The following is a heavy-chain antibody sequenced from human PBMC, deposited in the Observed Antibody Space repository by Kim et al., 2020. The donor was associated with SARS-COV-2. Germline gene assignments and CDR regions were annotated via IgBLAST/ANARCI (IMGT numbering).Heavy chain of an antibody. Sequence: SETLSLTCTVSGGSISSYYWSWIRQPPGKGLEWIGYIYYSGSTNYNPSLKSRVTISVDTSKNQFSLKLSSVTAADTAVYYCARGRVGATEEDYYYGMDVWGQGTTVTVSS. J-gene: IGHJ6*02. V-gene: IGHV4-59*01. CDR2: IYYSGST. CDR3: ARGRVGATEEDYYYGMDV. D-gene: IGHD1-26*01. CDR1: GGSISSYY.